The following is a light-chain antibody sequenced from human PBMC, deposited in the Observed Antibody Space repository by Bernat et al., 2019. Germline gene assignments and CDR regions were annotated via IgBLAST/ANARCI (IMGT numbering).Light chain of an antibody. V-gene: IGLV2-14*01. CDR1: TSDVGGYNY. J-gene: IGLJ1*01. CDR3: SSYTSSSTGV. Sequence: QSALTQPPSVSGSPGQSITISSTGTTSDVGGYNYVSCYQKHPAKAPKLMIYDVSNRPSGVSNRFSGSKSGNTASLTISGLQAEDEADYYCSSYTSSSTGVFGTGTKVTVL. CDR2: DVS.